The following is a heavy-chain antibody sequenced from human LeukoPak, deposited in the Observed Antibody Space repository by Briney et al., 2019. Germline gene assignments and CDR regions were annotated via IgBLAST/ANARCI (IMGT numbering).Heavy chain of an antibody. Sequence: PGGSLRLSCAASGFTFSSYAMSWVRQAPGKGLEWVSAISGSGGSTYYADAVKGRFTISRDNSKNTQYLQMNSLRDEDTAVYYCAKDARYSGDGRAEYFQHWGQGTLVTVSS. CDR2: ISGSGGST. CDR3: AKDARYSGDGRAEYFQH. D-gene: IGHD2-21*01. V-gene: IGHV3-23*01. CDR1: GFTFSSYA. J-gene: IGHJ1*01.